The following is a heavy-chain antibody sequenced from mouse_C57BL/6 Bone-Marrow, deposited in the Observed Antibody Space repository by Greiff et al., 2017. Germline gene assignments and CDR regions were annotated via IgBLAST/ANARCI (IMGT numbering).Heavy chain of an antibody. V-gene: IGHV1-64*01. Sequence: QVQLQQSGAELVKPGASVKLSCKAFGYTFTSYWMHWVKQRPGQGLEWIGMIHPNSGSTNYNEKFKSKATLTEDKSSSTAYMQLSSLTSEDSAVYYCARGYDYDWFAYWGQGTLVTVSA. CDR1: GYTFTSYW. D-gene: IGHD2-4*01. CDR3: ARGYDYDWFAY. CDR2: IHPNSGST. J-gene: IGHJ3*01.